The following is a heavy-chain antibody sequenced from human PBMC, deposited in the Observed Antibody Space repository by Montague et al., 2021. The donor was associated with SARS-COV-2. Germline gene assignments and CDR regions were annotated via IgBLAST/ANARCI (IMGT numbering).Heavy chain of an antibody. CDR2: MYYSGST. V-gene: IGHV4-59*13. Sequence: SETLSLTCTVSGGSTSSYYWSWIRQRPGTGLDWIGYMYYSGSTIYNPSLKSRVTLSVDTSKNQFSLKLSSVTAADTAVYYCARDFDYWGQGTLVTVSS. CDR1: GGSTSSYY. CDR3: ARDFDY. J-gene: IGHJ4*02.